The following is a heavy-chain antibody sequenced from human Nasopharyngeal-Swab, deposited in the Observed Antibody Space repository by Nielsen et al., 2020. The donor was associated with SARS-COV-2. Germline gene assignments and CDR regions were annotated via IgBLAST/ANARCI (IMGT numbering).Heavy chain of an antibody. D-gene: IGHD2-15*01. J-gene: IGHJ3*02. V-gene: IGHV3-23*01. CDR2: ISGSGGST. Sequence: GESLKISCAASGFTFSSYAMSWVRQAPGKGLEWVSAISGSGGSTYYADSVKGRFTISRDNSKNTLYLQMNSLRAEDTAVYYCAKDLGNCSGGSCYGDAFDIWGQGTMVTVSS. CDR3: AKDLGNCSGGSCYGDAFDI. CDR1: GFTFSSYA.